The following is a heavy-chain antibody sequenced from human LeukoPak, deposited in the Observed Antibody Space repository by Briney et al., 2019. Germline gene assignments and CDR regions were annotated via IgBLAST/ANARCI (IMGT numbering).Heavy chain of an antibody. Sequence: PGGSLRLSCAASGFTFSRYSMNWVRQAPGKGLEWVSSISSSSSYIYYADSVKGRFTISRDNAKNSLYLQMNSLTAEDTAVYYCASFIAAVGTWSYQFDYWGQGTLVTVSS. CDR2: ISSSSSYI. D-gene: IGHD6-13*01. V-gene: IGHV3-21*01. J-gene: IGHJ4*02. CDR3: ASFIAAVGTWSYQFDY. CDR1: GFTFSRYS.